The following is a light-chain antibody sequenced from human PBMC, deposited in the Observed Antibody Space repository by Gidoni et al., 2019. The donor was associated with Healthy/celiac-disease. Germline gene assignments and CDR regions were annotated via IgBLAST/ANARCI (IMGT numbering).Light chain of an antibody. CDR3: QQYYSTPYT. J-gene: IGKJ2*01. Sequence: DIVMTQAQDTLAVSLGERATINCKSSQSVLYSSNNKNYLAWYQQKPGPPPKLLIYWASTRESGVPDRFSGSGSGTDFTLTISSLQAEYVAVYYCQQYYSTPYTFGQGTKLEIK. CDR2: WAS. V-gene: IGKV4-1*01. CDR1: QSVLYSSNNKNY.